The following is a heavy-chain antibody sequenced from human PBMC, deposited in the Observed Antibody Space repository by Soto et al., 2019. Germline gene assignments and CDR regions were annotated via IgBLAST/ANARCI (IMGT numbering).Heavy chain of an antibody. D-gene: IGHD2-2*03. V-gene: IGHV4-4*02. Sequence: QVQLQESGPGLVKPSETLSLTCTVSSDSIAGDTGWSWVRQPRGMGLGGMGEIFDTGGTNYNPSLKSRVTMEVDKSKDQFSLTLISATAADTAVYYCASFFSSGGGWMYYLDFWGQGTLVSGCS. J-gene: IGHJ4*02. CDR2: IFDTGGT. CDR1: SDSIAGDTG. CDR3: ASFFSSGGGWMYYLDF.